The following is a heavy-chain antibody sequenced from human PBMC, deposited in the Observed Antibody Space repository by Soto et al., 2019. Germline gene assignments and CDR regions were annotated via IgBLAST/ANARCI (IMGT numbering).Heavy chain of an antibody. Sequence: GGFLRRSCAASEFNFSSSAMSWVRHALRKGLECVSSSSGSGGGTYYADAMKGRFTISRDNSKNTLYLQMYSLRVEDTAGYYCARESDHWGQGTLVTVSS. CDR1: EFNFSSSA. CDR3: ARESDH. J-gene: IGHJ4*02. V-gene: IGHV3-23*01. CDR2: SSGSGGGT.